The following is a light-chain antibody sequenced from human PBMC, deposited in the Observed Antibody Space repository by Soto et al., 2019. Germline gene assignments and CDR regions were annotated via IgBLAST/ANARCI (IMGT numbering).Light chain of an antibody. V-gene: IGLV2-14*03. J-gene: IGLJ1*01. CDR3: SSYTDSSNYV. CDR1: NSDVGGYNL. Sequence: QSVLTQPASVSGSPGQSITISCTGTNSDVGGYNLVSWYQQHPGEAPKLMIYEVTNRPSGVSNRFSGSRSGNTASLTISGLQAEDEADYYCSSYTDSSNYVFGTGTKVTVL. CDR2: EVT.